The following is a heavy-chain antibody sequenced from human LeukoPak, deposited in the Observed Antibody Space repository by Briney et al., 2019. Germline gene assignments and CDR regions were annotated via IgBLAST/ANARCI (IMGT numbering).Heavy chain of an antibody. Sequence: SQPLTLTCAICGDRVSSNSAAWNWIRQSPSRGLEWLGRTYYRSKWCNDYAVSVKSRITINPDTSKNQFSLQLNSVTPEDTAVYYCAREKRDYYDSSGLDYWGQGTLVTVSS. CDR3: AREKRDYYDSSGLDY. CDR1: GDRVSSNSAA. CDR2: TYYRSKWCN. D-gene: IGHD3-22*01. J-gene: IGHJ4*02. V-gene: IGHV6-1*01.